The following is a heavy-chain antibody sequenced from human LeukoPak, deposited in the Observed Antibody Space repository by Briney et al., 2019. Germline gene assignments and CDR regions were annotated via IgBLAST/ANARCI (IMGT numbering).Heavy chain of an antibody. CDR1: GFTFSRHW. V-gene: IGHV3-74*01. J-gene: IGHJ5*02. CDR2: INSDGSST. Sequence: GGSLRLSCAASGFTFSRHWMHWVRQAPGKGLVWVSRINSDGSSTAYADSVKGRITISRDNAKNTLYLQMNSLRAEDTAVYYCTKSDWFDPWGQGTLVTVSS. D-gene: IGHD3-3*01. CDR3: TKSDWFDP.